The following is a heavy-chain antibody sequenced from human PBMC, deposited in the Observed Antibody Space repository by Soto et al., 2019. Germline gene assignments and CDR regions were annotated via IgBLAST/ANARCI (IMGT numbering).Heavy chain of an antibody. CDR3: ARGLATLPVFAFDV. V-gene: IGHV2-5*01. CDR2: IYWNDDK. Sequence: QITVKGSGPTLVKPTQTLTLTCSLSGISLTTRGVGLGWIRQTPGEALEWLALIYWNDDKHYTPSLKSRLTISRDNSKNQAVLTLTNMDPVDTATYYCARGLATLPVFAFDVWGQGTVVTVSS. J-gene: IGHJ3*01. CDR1: GISLTTRGVG. D-gene: IGHD6-6*01.